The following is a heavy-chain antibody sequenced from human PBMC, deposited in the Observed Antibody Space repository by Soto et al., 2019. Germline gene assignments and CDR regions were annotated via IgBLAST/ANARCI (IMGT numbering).Heavy chain of an antibody. CDR2: IYYSGST. J-gene: IGHJ4*02. D-gene: IGHD3-16*01. CDR1: GVSISSDY. CDR3: ASTRRLGYRYYFDY. V-gene: IGHV4-59*01. Sequence: ETLSLTCTVSGVSISSDYWSWIRQPPGKGLEWIGYIYYSGSTNYNPSLKSRVTISVDTSKNQFSLKLSSVTAADTAVYYCASTRRLGYRYYFDYWGQGTLVTVSS.